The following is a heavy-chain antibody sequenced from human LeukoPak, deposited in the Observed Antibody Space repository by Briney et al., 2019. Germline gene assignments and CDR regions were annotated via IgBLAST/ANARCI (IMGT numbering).Heavy chain of an antibody. Sequence: GGSLRLSCAASGFTFSSYAMSWVRQAPGKGLEGVSAISGSGGSIYYADSVKGRFTISRDNSKNTLYLQMNSLRAEDTAVYYCAKGYSGYDFSFDYWGQGTLVTVSS. CDR1: GFTFSSYA. CDR3: AKGYSGYDFSFDY. CDR2: ISGSGGSI. J-gene: IGHJ4*02. D-gene: IGHD5-12*01. V-gene: IGHV3-23*01.